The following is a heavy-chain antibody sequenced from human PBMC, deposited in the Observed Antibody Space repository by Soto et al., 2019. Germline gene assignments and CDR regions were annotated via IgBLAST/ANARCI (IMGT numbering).Heavy chain of an antibody. CDR3: ARRGGTRYYDSSGYGTLAY. D-gene: IGHD3-22*01. Sequence: SETLSLTCTVSGGSISSGGYYWSWIRQHPGKGLEWIGYIYYSGSTYYNPSLKSRVTISVDTSKNQFSLKLSSVTAADTAVYYCARRGGTRYYDSSGYGTLAYWGQGTLVTVSS. CDR2: IYYSGST. J-gene: IGHJ4*02. CDR1: GGSISSGGYY. V-gene: IGHV4-31*03.